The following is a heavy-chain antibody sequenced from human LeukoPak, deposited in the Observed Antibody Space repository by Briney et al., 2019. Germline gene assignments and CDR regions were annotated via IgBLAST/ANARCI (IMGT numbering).Heavy chain of an antibody. CDR1: GGSINSYY. CDR2: IYYSGST. V-gene: IGHV4-59*08. D-gene: IGHD2-15*01. Sequence: PSETLSLTCTVSGGSINSYYWSWIRQPPGKGLEYIGHIYYSGSTNYNPSLKSRVTISVDTSKNQCSLKLSSVTAADTAVYYCASWDCSGGSCYFDYWGQGTLVTVSS. CDR3: ASWDCSGGSCYFDY. J-gene: IGHJ4*02.